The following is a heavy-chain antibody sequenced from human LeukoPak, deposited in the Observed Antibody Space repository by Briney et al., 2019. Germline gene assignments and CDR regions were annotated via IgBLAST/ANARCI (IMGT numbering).Heavy chain of an antibody. CDR2: IYYTGMT. J-gene: IGHJ4*02. CDR1: DGSISNYF. Sequence: PSETLSLTCTVSDGSISNYFWSWIRQPPGKGLEWIGYIYYTGMTNSNPSLKSRVTISMDTSKNQFSLNLRSVTAADTAIYYCARHGRMVIMAKFSTGIDQWGEGTLVTVSS. CDR3: ARHGRMVIMAKFSTGIDQ. V-gene: IGHV4-59*08. D-gene: IGHD2-8*01.